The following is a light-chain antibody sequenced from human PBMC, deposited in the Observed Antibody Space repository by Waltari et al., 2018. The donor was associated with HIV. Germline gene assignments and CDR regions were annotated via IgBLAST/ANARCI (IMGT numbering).Light chain of an antibody. J-gene: IGKJ1*01. V-gene: IGKV3-11*01. CDR2: DAS. CDR1: QSVYNY. Sequence: EVVLTQSPATLSLSPGERASLSCRASQSVYNYLTWYQQKPGQAPRLLIYDASSRATGVPPRFSGSGSGTDFTLTITSLEPEDFAVYYCQQRSNWLWTFGQGTKVVVK. CDR3: QQRSNWLWT.